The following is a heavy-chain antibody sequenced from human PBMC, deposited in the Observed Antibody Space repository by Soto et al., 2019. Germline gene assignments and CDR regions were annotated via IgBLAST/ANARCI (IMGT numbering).Heavy chain of an antibody. CDR3: AREGDGYNYYGWFDP. CDR1: GGTFSSYA. D-gene: IGHD5-12*01. Sequence: SVKVSCKASGGTFSSYAISWVRQAPGQGLEWMGGIIPIFGTANYAQKFQGRVTITADKSTSTAYMELSSLRSEDTAVYYCAREGDGYNYYGWFDPWGQGTLVTVSS. CDR2: IIPIFGTA. J-gene: IGHJ5*02. V-gene: IGHV1-69*06.